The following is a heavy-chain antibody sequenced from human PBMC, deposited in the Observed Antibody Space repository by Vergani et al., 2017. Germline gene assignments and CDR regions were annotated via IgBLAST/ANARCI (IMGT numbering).Heavy chain of an antibody. Sequence: QVQLQESGPGLVKPSETLSLTCTVSGGSISSYYWSWIRQPPGEGLEWIGYIYYSGSTNYNPSLKSRVTISVDTSKNQFSLKLSSVTAADTAVYYCAREGLGSTAMRTHRMDAFDIWGQGTMVTVSS. D-gene: IGHD5-18*01. J-gene: IGHJ3*02. CDR2: IYYSGST. V-gene: IGHV4-59*01. CDR3: AREGLGSTAMRTHRMDAFDI. CDR1: GGSISSYY.